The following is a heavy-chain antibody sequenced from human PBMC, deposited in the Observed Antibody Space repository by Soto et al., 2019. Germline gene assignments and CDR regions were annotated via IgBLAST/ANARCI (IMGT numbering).Heavy chain of an antibody. Sequence: QVQLQQWGAGLLKPSETLSLTCAVYGGSFSGYYWSWIRQPPGKGLEWIGEINHSGSTNYNPSLKSRVTISVDTSKNQCSLKLSSVTAADTAVYYCARVRVGVDHTTLDYWGQGTLVTVSS. V-gene: IGHV4-34*01. CDR1: GGSFSGYY. CDR3: ARVRVGVDHTTLDY. J-gene: IGHJ4*02. D-gene: IGHD2-15*01. CDR2: INHSGST.